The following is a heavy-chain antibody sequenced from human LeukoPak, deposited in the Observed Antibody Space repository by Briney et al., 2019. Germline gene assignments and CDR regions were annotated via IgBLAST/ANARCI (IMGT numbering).Heavy chain of an antibody. Sequence: GGSLRLSCAASGFTFSSYSMNWVRQAPGKGLEWVSSISSCSSYIYYADSVKGRFTISRDNAKNSLYLQMNSLRAEDTAVYYCARGTTVTTTYDWGQGTLVTVSS. CDR1: GFTFSSYS. V-gene: IGHV3-21*01. J-gene: IGHJ4*02. CDR2: ISSCSSYI. CDR3: ARGTTVTTTYD. D-gene: IGHD4-17*01.